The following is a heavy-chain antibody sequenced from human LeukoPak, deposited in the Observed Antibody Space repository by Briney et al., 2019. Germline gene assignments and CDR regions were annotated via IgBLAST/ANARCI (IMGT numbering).Heavy chain of an antibody. CDR2: MNPNSGGT. D-gene: IGHD3-22*01. J-gene: IGHJ4*02. CDR1: GYTFTGYY. CDR3: ARDLGTKYDSSGYYHYFDY. V-gene: IGHV1-2*02. Sequence: GASVKVSCKASGYTFTGYYMHWVRQAPGQGLEWMVWMNPNSGGTNYAQKFQGRVTMTRDTSISTAYMELSRLRSDDTAVYYCARDLGTKYDSSGYYHYFDYWGQGTLVTVSS.